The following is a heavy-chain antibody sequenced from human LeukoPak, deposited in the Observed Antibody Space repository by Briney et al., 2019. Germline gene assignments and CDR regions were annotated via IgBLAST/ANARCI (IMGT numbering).Heavy chain of an antibody. CDR2: IHDGGST. D-gene: IGHD1-14*01. J-gene: IGHJ4*02. CDR1: GFTVSSNY. V-gene: IGHV3-53*01. CDR3: ARTHPTGHFDY. Sequence: GGSLRLSCAASGFTVSSNYMSWVRQAPGKGLEWVSVIHDGGSTYYADSVKGRFTISRDNSKNTLYLQMNSLRAGDTAVYYCARTHPTGHFDYWGQGTLVTVSS.